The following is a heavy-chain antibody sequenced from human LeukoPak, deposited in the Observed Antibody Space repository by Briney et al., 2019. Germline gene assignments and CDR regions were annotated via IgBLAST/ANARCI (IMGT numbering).Heavy chain of an antibody. D-gene: IGHD6-19*01. CDR2: ISSSGTTI. CDR1: GCSFNNYE. CDR3: ARDRASSGWKY. J-gene: IGHJ4*02. V-gene: IGHV3-48*03. Sequence: GGALRLSCAASGCSFNNYEMNGVRQAPGKGLEWISYISSSGTTIYYADSVKGRFTISRDNAKNSLYLQMISLRAEDTALYYCARDRASSGWKYWGQGTLVTVSS.